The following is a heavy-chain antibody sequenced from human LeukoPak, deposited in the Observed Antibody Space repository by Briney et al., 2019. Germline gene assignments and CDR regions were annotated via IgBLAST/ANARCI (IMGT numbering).Heavy chain of an antibody. Sequence: GGSLRLSCAASGFTFSSYGMHWVRQAPGKGLEWVSAISGSDDSTYYADSVKGRFTISRDNSNNTLFLQMTSLRAEDTAIYYCTKGRTTTVRFLIDFWGQGTLVTVSS. V-gene: IGHV3-23*01. CDR3: TKGRTTTVRFLIDF. CDR1: GFTFSSYG. D-gene: IGHD4-17*01. CDR2: ISGSDDST. J-gene: IGHJ4*02.